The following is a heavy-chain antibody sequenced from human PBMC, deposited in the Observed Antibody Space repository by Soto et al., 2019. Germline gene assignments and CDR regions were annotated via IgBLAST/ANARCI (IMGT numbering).Heavy chain of an antibody. J-gene: IGHJ4*02. Sequence: EVQLVESGGALIQPGGSLRLSCAASGFTVSSNYMSWVRQAPGQGLEWVSVIYTGGSTYYADSVKGRFTISRDNSKNTVYLQMNSLRAGDTALYYCARLVAATSYHFDYWGQGTLVTVSS. CDR2: IYTGGST. D-gene: IGHD1-26*01. V-gene: IGHV3-53*01. CDR3: ARLVAATSYHFDY. CDR1: GFTVSSNY.